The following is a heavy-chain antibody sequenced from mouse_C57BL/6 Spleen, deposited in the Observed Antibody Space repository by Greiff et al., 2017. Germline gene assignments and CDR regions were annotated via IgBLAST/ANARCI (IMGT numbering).Heavy chain of an antibody. CDR1: GYTFTDYN. J-gene: IGHJ2*01. Sequence: VQLQQSGPELVKPGASVKMSCKASGYTFTDYNMHWVKQSHGKSLEWIGYINPNNGGTSYNQKFKGKATLTVNKSYSTAYMELRSLTSEDSAVYYCASIYYGNFSFDYWGQGTTLTVSS. V-gene: IGHV1-22*01. CDR2: INPNNGGT. D-gene: IGHD2-1*01. CDR3: ASIYYGNFSFDY.